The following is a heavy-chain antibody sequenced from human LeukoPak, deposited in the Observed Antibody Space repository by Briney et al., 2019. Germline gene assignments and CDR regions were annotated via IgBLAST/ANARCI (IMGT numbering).Heavy chain of an antibody. CDR3: ARDRPWNVGIAAAGPTDYYFDY. J-gene: IGHJ4*02. Sequence: SETLSLTCTVSGGSISSSSYYWGWIRQPPGKGLEWIGSIYYSGSTYYNPSLKSRVTISVDTSKNQFSLKLSSVTAADTAVYYCARDRPWNVGIAAAGPTDYYFDYWGQGTLVTVSS. V-gene: IGHV4-39*02. D-gene: IGHD6-13*01. CDR2: IYYSGST. CDR1: GGSISSSSYY.